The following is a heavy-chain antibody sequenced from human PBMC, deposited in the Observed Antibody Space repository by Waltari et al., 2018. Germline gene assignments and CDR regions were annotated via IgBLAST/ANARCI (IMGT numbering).Heavy chain of an antibody. D-gene: IGHD3-3*01. Sequence: QVQLQESGPGLVKPSQTLSLTCTVSGGSISSGGYYWSWIRQHPGKGLEWIGYIYHSGSNYYNPSRKSRVTISVDRSKNQFSLKLSSVTAADTAVYYCARGEYDFWSGYYTGAFDIWGQGTMVTVSS. CDR3: ARGEYDFWSGYYTGAFDI. V-gene: IGHV4-31*03. CDR1: GGSISSGGYY. J-gene: IGHJ3*02. CDR2: IYHSGSN.